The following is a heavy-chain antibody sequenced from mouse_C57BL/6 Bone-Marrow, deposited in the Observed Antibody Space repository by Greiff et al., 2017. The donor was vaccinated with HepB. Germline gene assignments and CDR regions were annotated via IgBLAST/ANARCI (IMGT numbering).Heavy chain of an antibody. CDR3: TTYYGNYGFAY. J-gene: IGHJ3*01. CDR1: GFNIKDDY. V-gene: IGHV14-4*01. D-gene: IGHD2-1*01. CDR2: IDPENGDT. Sequence: DVHLVESGAELVRPGASVKLSCTASGFNIKDDYMHWVKQRPEQGLEWIGWIDPENGDTEYASKFQGKATITADTSSNTAYLQLSSLTSEDTAVYYCTTYYGNYGFAYWGQGTLVTVSA.